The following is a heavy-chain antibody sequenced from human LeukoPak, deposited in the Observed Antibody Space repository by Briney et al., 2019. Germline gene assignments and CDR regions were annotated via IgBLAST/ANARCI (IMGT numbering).Heavy chain of an antibody. D-gene: IGHD6-19*01. CDR3: ARGPPVAAHNWFDP. CDR1: GGTFSSYA. V-gene: IGHV1-69*13. J-gene: IGHJ5*02. Sequence: SVKVSCKASGGTFSSYAISWVRQAPGQGLEWMGGIIPIFGTANYAQKFQGRVTITADESTSTAYMELSSLRSEDTAVHYCARGPPVAAHNWFDPWGQGTLVTVSS. CDR2: IIPIFGTA.